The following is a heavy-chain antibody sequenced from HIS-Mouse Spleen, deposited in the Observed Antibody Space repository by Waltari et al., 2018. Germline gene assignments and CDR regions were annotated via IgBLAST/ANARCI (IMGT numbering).Heavy chain of an antibody. D-gene: IGHD6-13*01. CDR2: IYYSGIN. CDR1: GGSISSSSYY. CDR3: AREIPYSSSWYDWYFDL. V-gene: IGHV4-39*07. Sequence: QLQLQESGPGLVKPSETLSLTCTVSGGSISSSSYYWGWIRQPPGKGLEWIGSIYYSGINCYNPSLKRRVTRSVDTSKNQCSLKLSSVTAADTAVYYCAREIPYSSSWYDWYFDLWGRGTLVTVSS. J-gene: IGHJ2*01.